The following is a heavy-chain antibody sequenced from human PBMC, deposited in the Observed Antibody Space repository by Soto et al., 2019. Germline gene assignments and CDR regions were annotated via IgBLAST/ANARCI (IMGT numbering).Heavy chain of an antibody. V-gene: IGHV1-58*01. CDR1: GFTFTSSA. J-gene: IGHJ6*02. D-gene: IGHD6-13*01. CDR3: AAVHSSSWSNGPYGMDV. CDR2: IVVGSGNT. Sequence: SVNVSCKASGFTFTSSAVQWVRQARGQRLEWIGWIVVGSGNTNYAQKFQERVTITRDMSTNTAYMELSSLRSEDTAVYYCAAVHSSSWSNGPYGMDVWGQGTTVTVSS.